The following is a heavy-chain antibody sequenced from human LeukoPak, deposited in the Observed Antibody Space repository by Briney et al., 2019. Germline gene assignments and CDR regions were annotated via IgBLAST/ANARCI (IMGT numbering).Heavy chain of an antibody. D-gene: IGHD2-2*01. CDR2: IYPGDSDT. CDR3: ARHQFRVFRSSAPVGAFDI. Sequence: GESLKISCKGSGYSFTSYWIGWVRQMPGKGLEWMGIIYPGDSDTRYSPSFQGQVTISADKSISTAYLQWSSLKASDTAMYYCARHQFRVFRSSAPVGAFDIWGQGTMVTVSS. J-gene: IGHJ3*02. CDR1: GYSFTSYW. V-gene: IGHV5-51*01.